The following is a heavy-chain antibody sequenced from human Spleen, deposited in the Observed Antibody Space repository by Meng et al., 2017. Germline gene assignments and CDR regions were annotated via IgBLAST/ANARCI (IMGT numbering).Heavy chain of an antibody. CDR3: ARDDYISAAARRFGDH. J-gene: IGHJ4*02. CDR2: IDPKGGDT. CDR1: GYTFPDYW. V-gene: IGHV1-2*06. Sequence: ASVKVSCKASGYTFPDYWLHWIRQAPGQGLEWMGRIDPKGGDTHYAQRFQGRVTMTGDTSISTAYMELSGLRSDDTAMYYCARDDYISAAARRFGDHWGQGTLVTVSS. D-gene: IGHD6-25*01.